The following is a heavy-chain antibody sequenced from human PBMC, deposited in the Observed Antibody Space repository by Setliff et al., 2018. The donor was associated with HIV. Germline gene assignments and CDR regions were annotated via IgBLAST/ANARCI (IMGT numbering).Heavy chain of an antibody. V-gene: IGHV4-61*02. CDR3: ATGQMATRY. J-gene: IGHJ4*02. Sequence: PSETLSLTCTASGGSISSGSYYWSWIRQPAGKGLEWIGRIYTSGSTNYNPSLKSRVTISVDTSKNQFSLKLSSVTAADTAVCYCATGQMATRYWGQGTLVTVSS. CDR2: IYTSGST. D-gene: IGHD5-12*01. CDR1: GGSISSGSYY.